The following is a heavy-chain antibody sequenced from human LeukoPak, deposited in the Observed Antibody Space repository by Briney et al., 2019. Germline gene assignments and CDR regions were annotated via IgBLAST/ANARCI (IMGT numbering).Heavy chain of an antibody. Sequence: ASVKVSCKASGYTFTGYYMHWVRQAPGQGLEWMGWINPNSGGTNYAQKFQGRVTMTRDTFISTAYMELSRLRSDDTAVYYCARALCSGGSYYYYYGMDVWGQGTTVTVSS. CDR2: INPNSGGT. CDR3: ARALCSGGSYYYYYGMDV. D-gene: IGHD2-15*01. V-gene: IGHV1-2*02. CDR1: GYTFTGYY. J-gene: IGHJ6*02.